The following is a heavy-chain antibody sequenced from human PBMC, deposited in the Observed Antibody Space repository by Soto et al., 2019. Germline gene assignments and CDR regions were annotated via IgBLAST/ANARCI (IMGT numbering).Heavy chain of an antibody. J-gene: IGHJ4*02. V-gene: IGHV3-23*01. CDR3: AKAHGSSRYYFDY. D-gene: IGHD6-13*01. Sequence: GGSLRLSCAASGFTFSTYAMSWVRQAPGKGLEWVSGISSSGGSTYYADSVKGRFTISRDNSKNTLHLQMNSLRAEDTAVYYCAKAHGSSRYYFDYWGQGALVTVSS. CDR2: ISSSGGST. CDR1: GFTFSTYA.